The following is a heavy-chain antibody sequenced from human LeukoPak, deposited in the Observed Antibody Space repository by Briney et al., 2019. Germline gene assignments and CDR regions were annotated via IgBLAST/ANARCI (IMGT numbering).Heavy chain of an antibody. Sequence: GGSLRLSCAASGFTFSIYAMSWVRQAPGKGLEWVSAISGSGGSTYYADSVKGRFTISRDNSKNTLYLQMNSLRAEDTAVYYCAKVDHIVVVPAAIGMDVWGQGTTVTVSS. CDR1: GFTFSIYA. J-gene: IGHJ6*02. V-gene: IGHV3-23*01. D-gene: IGHD2-2*01. CDR2: ISGSGGST. CDR3: AKVDHIVVVPAAIGMDV.